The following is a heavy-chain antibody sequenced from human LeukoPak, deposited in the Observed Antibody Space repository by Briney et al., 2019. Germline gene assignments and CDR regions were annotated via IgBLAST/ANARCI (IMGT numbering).Heavy chain of an antibody. CDR3: ARLNFVYQAWFDP. J-gene: IGHJ5*02. CDR2: IYTSGST. Sequence: SETLSLTCTVSGASISSYHWSWIRQPAGEGLEWIGRIYTSGSTNYNPSLKSRVTMSVDTSKNQFSLKLTSVTAADTAVYYCARLNFVYQAWFDPWGQGTLVTVSS. V-gene: IGHV4-4*07. D-gene: IGHD5/OR15-5a*01. CDR1: GASISSYH.